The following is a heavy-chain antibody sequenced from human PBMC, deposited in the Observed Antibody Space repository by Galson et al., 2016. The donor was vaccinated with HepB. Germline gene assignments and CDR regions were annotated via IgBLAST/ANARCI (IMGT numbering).Heavy chain of an antibody. J-gene: IGHJ4*02. V-gene: IGHV3-21*01. CDR2: ISTSSDYI. Sequence: SLRLSCAASGFTFSHYSMNWARQAPGKGLEWVSSISTSSDYIYYADSVKGRFTISRDNAKKSLYLQMNNLRAEDTAVYYCASSPGGRYSSNWYKLDYWGQGTLVTVSS. CDR1: GFTFSHYS. D-gene: IGHD6-13*01. CDR3: ASSPGGRYSSNWYKLDY.